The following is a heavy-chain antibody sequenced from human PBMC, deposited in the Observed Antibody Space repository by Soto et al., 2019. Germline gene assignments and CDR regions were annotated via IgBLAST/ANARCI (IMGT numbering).Heavy chain of an antibody. V-gene: IGHV3-33*01. D-gene: IGHD3-10*01. Sequence: QVQLVESGGDVVQPGRSLRLSCAASGFMFSGYGMHWVRQAPGKGLEWVAVIWSGGEIEYHAESVRGRFTISRDNFKNTLYLQMNSLRAEDTAVYFCARWGVSAAEGGLDVWGQGPTVTVSS. J-gene: IGHJ6*01. CDR2: IWSGGEIE. CDR3: ARWGVSAAEGGLDV. CDR1: GFMFSGYG.